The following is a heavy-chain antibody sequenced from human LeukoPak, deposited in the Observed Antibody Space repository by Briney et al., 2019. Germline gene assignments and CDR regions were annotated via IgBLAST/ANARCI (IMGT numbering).Heavy chain of an antibody. V-gene: IGHV5-51*01. CDR3: ARPNWARRYFDY. Sequence: GESLKISCKGSGYIFTSYSIAWVRQMPGKGLEWMGVIYPYDSEIRYSPSFQGQVTISADKSISTAYLQWSSLKASDTAMYYGARPNWARRYFDYWGQGTLVTVSS. J-gene: IGHJ4*02. CDR2: IYPYDSEI. D-gene: IGHD7-27*01. CDR1: GYIFTSYS.